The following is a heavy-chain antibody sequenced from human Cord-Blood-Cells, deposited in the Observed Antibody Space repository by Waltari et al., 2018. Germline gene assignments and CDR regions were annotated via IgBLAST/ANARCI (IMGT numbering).Heavy chain of an antibody. J-gene: IGHJ6*02. CDR3: ARQGVATTDYYYYGMDV. CDR2: IYYTGST. Sequence: QLQLQESGPGLVKPSETLSLTCTVSGGSISSSSYYWGWIRQPPGKGLEWIGGIYYTGSTSYNPSLKSRVTISVDTSKNQFSLKLSSVTAADTAVYYCARQGVATTDYYYYGMDVWGQGTTVTVSS. CDR1: GGSISSSSYY. D-gene: IGHD5-12*01. V-gene: IGHV4-39*01.